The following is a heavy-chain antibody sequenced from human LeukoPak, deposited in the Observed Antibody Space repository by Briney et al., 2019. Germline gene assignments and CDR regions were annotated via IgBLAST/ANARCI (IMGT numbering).Heavy chain of an antibody. Sequence: SVKVSCKASGGTFSSYAISWVRQAPGQGLEWVGGISPIFGTANYAQKFQGRVTITADESTSTAYMELSSLRSEDTAVYYCAIGQEGGYADYWGQGTLVTVSS. D-gene: IGHD2-2*01. CDR1: GGTFSSYA. CDR2: ISPIFGTA. CDR3: AIGQEGGYADY. V-gene: IGHV1-69*13. J-gene: IGHJ4*02.